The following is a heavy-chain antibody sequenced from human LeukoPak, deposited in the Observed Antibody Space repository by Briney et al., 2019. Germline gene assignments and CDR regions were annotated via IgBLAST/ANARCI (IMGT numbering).Heavy chain of an antibody. V-gene: IGHV3-49*04. CDR3: TRDTRGYYYGYSP. CDR1: GFTFSSYS. D-gene: IGHD3-10*01. J-gene: IGHJ4*02. CDR2: IRSKAYGGTT. Sequence: QSGGSLRLSCAASGFTFSSYSMNWVRQAPGKGLEWVGFIRSKAYGGTTEYAASVKGRFTISRDDSKSIAYLQMNSLKTEDTAVYYCTRDTRGYYYGYSPWGQGTLVTVSS.